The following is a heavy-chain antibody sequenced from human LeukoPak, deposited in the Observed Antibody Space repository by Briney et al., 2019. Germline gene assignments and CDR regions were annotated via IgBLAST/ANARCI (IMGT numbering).Heavy chain of an antibody. V-gene: IGHV1-46*01. Sequence: GASVKVSCTASGYTFTSYYMHWVRQAPGQGLEWMGIINPSGGSTSYAQKFQGRVTMTRDTSISTGYMELSSLMYDDTAVYYCASRPDSSDLPFWDYWGQGTQVSVSS. CDR1: GYTFTSYY. J-gene: IGHJ4*02. CDR3: ASRPDSSDLPFWDY. CDR2: INPSGGST. D-gene: IGHD3-3*01.